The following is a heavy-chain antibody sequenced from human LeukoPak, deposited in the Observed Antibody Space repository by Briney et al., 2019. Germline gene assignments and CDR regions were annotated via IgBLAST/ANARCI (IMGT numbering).Heavy chain of an antibody. CDR1: GYTFTGYY. D-gene: IGHD6-19*01. Sequence: ASVKVSCKASGYTFTGYYMHWVRQAPGQGLEWMGWINPNSGGTNYAQKFQGRVTMTRETSISTAYMELSRLRSNDTAVYYCARDRPGYSSEFDPWGQGTLVTVSS. J-gene: IGHJ5*02. CDR2: INPNSGGT. CDR3: ARDRPGYSSEFDP. V-gene: IGHV1-2*02.